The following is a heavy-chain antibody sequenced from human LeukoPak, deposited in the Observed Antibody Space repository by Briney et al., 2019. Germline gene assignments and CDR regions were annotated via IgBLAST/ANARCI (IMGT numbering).Heavy chain of an antibody. J-gene: IGHJ4*02. CDR3: ARGDTRIAVAGTIFDY. V-gene: IGHV1-69*13. CDR1: GGTFSSYA. CDR2: IIPIFGTA. Sequence: GASVKVSCKASGGTFSSYAISWVRQAPGQGLEWMGGIIPIFGTANYAQKFQGRVTITADESTSTAYMELSSLRSEDTAVYYCARGDTRIAVAGTIFDYWGQGTLVTVSS. D-gene: IGHD6-19*01.